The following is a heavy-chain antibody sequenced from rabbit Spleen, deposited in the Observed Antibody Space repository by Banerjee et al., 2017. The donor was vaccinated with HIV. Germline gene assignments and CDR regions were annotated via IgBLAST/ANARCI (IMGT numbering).Heavy chain of an antibody. J-gene: IGHJ4*01. Sequence: QEQLVESGGGLVQPEGSLTLTCTASGFSFSSSGWICWVRQAPGKGLEWIGCIYTGSGSTYYASWAKGRFTISRASSTTVTLQMTSLTAADTAAYFCARDGYSRGWGIILYYFNLWGQGTLVTVS. CDR2: IYTGSGST. D-gene: IGHD4-1*01. CDR3: ARDGYSRGWGIILYYFNL. CDR1: GFSFSSSGW. V-gene: IGHV1S45*01.